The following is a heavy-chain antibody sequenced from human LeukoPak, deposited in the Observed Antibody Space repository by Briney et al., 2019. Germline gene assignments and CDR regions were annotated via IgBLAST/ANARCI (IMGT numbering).Heavy chain of an antibody. J-gene: IGHJ5*02. D-gene: IGHD3-22*01. CDR2: IYYSGST. V-gene: IGHV4-59*01. CDR1: GGSISSYY. CDR3: ARNGDDSSGYGGDWFDP. Sequence: SETLSLTCTVSGGSISSYYWSWIRQPPGRGLEWIGYIYYSGSTNYNPSLKSRVTISVDTSKNQFSLKLSSVTAADTAVYYCARNGDDSSGYGGDWFDPWGQGTLVTVSS.